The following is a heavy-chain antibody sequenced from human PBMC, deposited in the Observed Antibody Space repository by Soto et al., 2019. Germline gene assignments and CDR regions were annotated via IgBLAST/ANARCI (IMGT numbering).Heavy chain of an antibody. J-gene: IGHJ6*02. D-gene: IGHD1-1*01. CDR1: GGSFSGYY. CDR3: ARAGTLQPSYGMDV. V-gene: IGHV4-34*01. CDR2: INHSGST. Sequence: SETLSLTCAVYGGSFSGYYWSWIRQPPGKGLEWIGEINHSGSTNYNPSLKSRVTISVDTSKNQFSLKLSSVTAADTAVYYCARAGTLQPSYGMDVWGQGTTVTVSS.